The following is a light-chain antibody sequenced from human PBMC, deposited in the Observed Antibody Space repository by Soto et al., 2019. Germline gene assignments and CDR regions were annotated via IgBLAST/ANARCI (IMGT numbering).Light chain of an antibody. V-gene: IGKV1-39*01. CDR1: ENVMTY. Sequence: DIQMTQSPSSLSASVGDRVTMTCRASENVMTYLNWYQQQSGKAPRLLIYGASSLQGGVPSRFSGTGSETNFSLTISAVQPEDYAIYHCQQSYTTPLTCGPWTKVDFK. CDR3: QQSYTTPLT. J-gene: IGKJ3*01. CDR2: GAS.